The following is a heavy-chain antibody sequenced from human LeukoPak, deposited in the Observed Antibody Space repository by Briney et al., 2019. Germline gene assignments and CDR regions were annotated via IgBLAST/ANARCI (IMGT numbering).Heavy chain of an antibody. D-gene: IGHD5/OR15-5a*01. CDR2: LTSGAGTS. Sequence: PRGSLRLSCAASGFTLSTSGMSWVRQAPGEGLEWISSLTSGAGTSFYADSVKGRFTISRDISRSTLFLQMNSLRAEDTAIYYCVKGVTSMDFWGQGTLVTVSS. CDR1: GFTLSTSG. J-gene: IGHJ4*02. CDR3: VKGVTSMDF. V-gene: IGHV3-23*01.